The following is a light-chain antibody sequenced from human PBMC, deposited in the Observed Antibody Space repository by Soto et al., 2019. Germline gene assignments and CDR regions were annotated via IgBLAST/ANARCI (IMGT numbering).Light chain of an antibody. V-gene: IGLV2-14*03. CDR3: SSYTTRSTRV. CDR1: SSDVGAYDF. CDR2: EVR. J-gene: IGLJ1*01. Sequence: QSVLTQPASVSGSPEQSITISCTGTSSDVGAYDFVSWYQQHPDKAPKLMIYEVRNRPSGVSNRFSGSKSVNTATLTISGLQAEDEADYYCSSYTTRSTRVFGTGTKVSVL.